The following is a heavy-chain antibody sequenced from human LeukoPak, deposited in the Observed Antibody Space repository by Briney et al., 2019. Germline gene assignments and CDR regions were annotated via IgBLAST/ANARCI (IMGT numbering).Heavy chain of an antibody. V-gene: IGHV3-7*01. CDR1: GFTFSRHW. CDR3: AREVHAAVTDFDY. J-gene: IGHJ4*02. Sequence: PGGSLRLSCAASGFTFSRHWMSWVRQAAGKGLEWVANIKEDGSEKYYVDSMKGRFTISRDNARNSLYLQMNSLRAEDTAVYYCAREVHAAVTDFDYWGQGTLVTVSS. CDR2: IKEDGSEK. D-gene: IGHD6-13*01.